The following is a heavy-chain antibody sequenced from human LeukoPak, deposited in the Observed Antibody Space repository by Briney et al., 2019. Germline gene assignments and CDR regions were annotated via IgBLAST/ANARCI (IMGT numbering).Heavy chain of an antibody. V-gene: IGHV3-23*01. CDR3: AKAVSHSYFDF. Sequence: PGGSLRLSCAASGFTFSSYAMNWVRQAPGRGLEWVSAINPSGGSTYYADSVKGRFTISRDNSKNTLYLQMNSLRAEDTALYFCAKAVSHSYFDFWGQGTLVTVSA. D-gene: IGHD6-19*01. CDR1: GFTFSSYA. J-gene: IGHJ4*02. CDR2: INPSGGST.